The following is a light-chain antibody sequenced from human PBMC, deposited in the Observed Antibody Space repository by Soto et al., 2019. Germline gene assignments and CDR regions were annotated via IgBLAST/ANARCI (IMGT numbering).Light chain of an antibody. CDR3: QQYGSSPWT. CDR1: QRVSSNY. V-gene: IGKV3-20*01. Sequence: PGERATLSCRASQRVSSNYLAWYQQKPGQAPRLLIYGASSRATGIPDRFSGSGSGTDFTLTISRLEPEDFAVYYCQQYGSSPWTFGQGTKVEIK. J-gene: IGKJ1*01. CDR2: GAS.